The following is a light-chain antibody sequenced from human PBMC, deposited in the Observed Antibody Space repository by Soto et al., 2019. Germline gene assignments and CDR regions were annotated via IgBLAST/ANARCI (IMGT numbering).Light chain of an antibody. Sequence: QSVLTQPPSASGTPGQRVIISCSGSRSNIGSNTVNWYQQLPGTAPKLLLWSNNLRPSGVPDRFSGSKSGSSASLAISGLQSEDETDYYCATWDDSLNGLVFGGGTKLTVL. CDR1: RSNIGSNT. J-gene: IGLJ2*01. CDR2: SNN. V-gene: IGLV1-44*01. CDR3: ATWDDSLNGLV.